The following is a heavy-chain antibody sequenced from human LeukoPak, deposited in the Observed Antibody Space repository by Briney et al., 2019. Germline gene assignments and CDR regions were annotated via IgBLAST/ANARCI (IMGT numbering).Heavy chain of an antibody. CDR2: IWYDGSNK. J-gene: IGHJ4*02. CDR3: GRGWRTFDY. D-gene: IGHD3-3*01. Sequence: GGSLRLSCAASGFTFSSYGMHWVRQAPGKGLEWVAVIWYDGSNKYYADSVKGRFTISRDNSKNTLYLQMNSLRAEDTAVDYCGRGWRTFDYWGQGTLVTVSS. V-gene: IGHV3-33*01. CDR1: GFTFSSYG.